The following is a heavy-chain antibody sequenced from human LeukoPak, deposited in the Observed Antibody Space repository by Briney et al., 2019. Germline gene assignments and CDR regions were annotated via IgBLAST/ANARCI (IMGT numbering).Heavy chain of an antibody. CDR3: AKAGMAGPPY. CDR2: ISYDGSNK. Sequence: GGSLRLSCAASGFTFRSYGMHWVRQAPGKGLEWVAVISYDGSNKYYADSVKGRFTISRDNSKNTLYLQMNSLRAEDTAVYYCAKAGMAGPPYWGQGTLVTVSS. D-gene: IGHD5-24*01. CDR1: GFTFRSYG. V-gene: IGHV3-30*18. J-gene: IGHJ4*02.